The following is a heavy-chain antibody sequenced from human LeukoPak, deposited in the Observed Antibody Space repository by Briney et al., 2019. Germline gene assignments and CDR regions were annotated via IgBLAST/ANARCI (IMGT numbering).Heavy chain of an antibody. CDR1: SGSITGYY. V-gene: IGHV4-59*01. CDR2: IYYSGST. J-gene: IGHJ6*03. D-gene: IGHD3-10*01. Sequence: SETLSLTCTVSSGSITGYYWSWIRQPPGKGLEWIGYIYYSGSTNYNPSLKSRVTISVDTSKNQFSLKLSSVTAADTAVYYCARGGWGSGSNYYYYYMDVWGKGTTVTISS. CDR3: ARGGWGSGSNYYYYYMDV.